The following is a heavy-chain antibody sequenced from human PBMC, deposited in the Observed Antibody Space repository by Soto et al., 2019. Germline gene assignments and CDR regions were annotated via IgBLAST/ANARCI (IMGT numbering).Heavy chain of an antibody. D-gene: IGHD2-2*02. V-gene: IGHV4-59*01. CDR2: IYYSGST. Sequence: SETLSLTCTVSGGSISSYYWSWIRQPPGKGLEWIGYIYYSGSTNYNPSLKSRVTISVDTSKNQFSLKLSSVTAADTAVYYCARYRAFRGIVVVPAAIDAFDIWGQGTMVTVSS. CDR3: ARYRAFRGIVVVPAAIDAFDI. CDR1: GGSISSYY. J-gene: IGHJ3*02.